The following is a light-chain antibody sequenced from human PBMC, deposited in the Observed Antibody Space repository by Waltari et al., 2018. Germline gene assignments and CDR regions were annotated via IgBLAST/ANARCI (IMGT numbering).Light chain of an antibody. CDR1: QRQTKRN. J-gene: IGKJ2*01. CDR2: GAS. CDR3: QQYGSSSLYT. V-gene: IGKV3-20*01. Sequence: EVVLTQSPDTLSLSPGERATLSCRTSQRQTKRNIAWYQQKPGQAPRLLIYGASSRAAGIPSRLSGSGSGTDFTLTISRLEPEDFAVYYCQQYGSSSLYTFGQGTKLEIK.